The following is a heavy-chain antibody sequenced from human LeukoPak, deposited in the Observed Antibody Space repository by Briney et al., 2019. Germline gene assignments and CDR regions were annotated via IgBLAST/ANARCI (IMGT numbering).Heavy chain of an antibody. CDR1: GFTVSSNY. D-gene: IGHD2-21*02. J-gene: IGHJ4*02. CDR2: IYSGGST. V-gene: IGHV3-53*01. CDR3: ARERYCGGDCYSEY. Sequence: GGSLRLSCAASGFTVSSNYMSWVRQAPGKGLEGVSVIYSGGSTYYADSVKGRFTISRDNSKNTLYLQMNSLRAEDTAVYYCARERYCGGDCYSEYWGQGTLVTVSS.